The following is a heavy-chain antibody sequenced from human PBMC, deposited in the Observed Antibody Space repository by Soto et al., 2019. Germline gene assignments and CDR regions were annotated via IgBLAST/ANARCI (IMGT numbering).Heavy chain of an antibody. CDR3: ARESGGAEPTSWYYYLMDV. Sequence: SETLSLTCSGSSISISKYKWSWIRQTPGKGLEWMGYIYNSGSTNYNPSLKSRATISIDTSKNKFSLKLSSVTAADTAVYYCARESGGAEPTSWYYYLMDVWGPGTTVTVSS. CDR2: IYNSGST. V-gene: IGHV4-59*01. CDR1: SISISKYK. J-gene: IGHJ6*02. D-gene: IGHD2-21*01.